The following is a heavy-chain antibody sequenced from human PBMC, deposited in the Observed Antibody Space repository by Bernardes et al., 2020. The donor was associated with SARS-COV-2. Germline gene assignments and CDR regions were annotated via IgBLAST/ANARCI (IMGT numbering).Heavy chain of an antibody. CDR3: ARALGSDFWSGYATSDAFDI. D-gene: IGHD3-3*01. J-gene: IGHJ3*02. CDR2: IYSGGST. Sequence: VGSLILSCAASGLRFSNAYMTWVRQAPGKGLEWVSVIYSGGSTYYADSVKGRFTISRHNSKNTLYLQMNSLRAEDTAVYYCARALGSDFWSGYATSDAFDICGQG. V-gene: IGHV3-53*04. CDR1: GLRFSNAY.